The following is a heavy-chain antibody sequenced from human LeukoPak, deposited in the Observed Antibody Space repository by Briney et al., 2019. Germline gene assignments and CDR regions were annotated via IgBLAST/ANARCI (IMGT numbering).Heavy chain of an antibody. D-gene: IGHD5-18*01. CDR3: ARGGRLRGYSYGYGY. CDR1: GYTFTSYD. J-gene: IGHJ4*02. Sequence: ASVKVSCKASGYTFTSYDINWVRQATGQGLEWMGWMNPNSGNTGYAQKFQGRITMTRNTSISTAYMELSSLRSEDTAVYYCARGGRLRGYSYGYGYWGQGTLVTVSS. CDR2: MNPNSGNT. V-gene: IGHV1-8*01.